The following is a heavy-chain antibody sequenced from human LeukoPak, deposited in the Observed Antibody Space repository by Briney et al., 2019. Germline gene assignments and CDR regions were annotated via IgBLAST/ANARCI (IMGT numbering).Heavy chain of an antibody. Sequence: GGSLRLSCAASGFIFGDYNMNWVRQVPGKGLEWISYMSSTSTTIFYADSVKGRFTISRDNAKNSLYLQMNSLRAEDTAVYYCTRHPYGVLDYWGQGTLVTVSS. D-gene: IGHD4-17*01. V-gene: IGHV3-48*01. CDR2: MSSTSTTI. CDR3: TRHPYGVLDY. J-gene: IGHJ4*02. CDR1: GFIFGDYN.